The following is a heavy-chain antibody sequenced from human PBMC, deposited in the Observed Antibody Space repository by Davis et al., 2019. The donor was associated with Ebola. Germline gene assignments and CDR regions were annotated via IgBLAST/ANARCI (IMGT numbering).Heavy chain of an antibody. CDR2: IYYSGST. CDR1: GDSISSDY. V-gene: IGHV4-59*01. Sequence: SETLSLTCTVSGDSISSDYWSWIRQSPGKGLEWIGYIYYSGSTNYNPSLKTRVTISVDTSKNQFPLKLSSVTAADTAVYYCARAAAWVGATHYWGREPWSPSPQ. J-gene: IGHJ4*02. CDR3: ARAAAWVGATHY. D-gene: IGHD1-26*01.